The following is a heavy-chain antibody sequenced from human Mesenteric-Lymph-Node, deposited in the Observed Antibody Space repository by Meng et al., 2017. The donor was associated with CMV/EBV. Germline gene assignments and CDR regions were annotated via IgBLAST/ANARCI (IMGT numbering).Heavy chain of an antibody. CDR1: GFTFGPSL. CDR3: ARESPLYSEESFYFALDV. D-gene: IGHD2/OR15-2a*01. Sequence: GGSLRLSCAASGFTFGPSLMYWVRQTPGKGLVWVSRINSEGSGRSYADSVKGRFTISRDNTKKMLYLQMNSLRAEDTAVYYCARESPLYSEESFYFALDVWGRGTTVTVSS. J-gene: IGHJ6*02. V-gene: IGHV3-74*01. CDR2: INSEGSGR.